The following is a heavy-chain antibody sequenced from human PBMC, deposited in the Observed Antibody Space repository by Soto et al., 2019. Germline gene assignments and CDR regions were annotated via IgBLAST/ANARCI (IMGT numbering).Heavy chain of an antibody. V-gene: IGHV1-46*01. D-gene: IGHD3-10*01. CDR1: GYTFTSDY. CDR3: ARDFMVRGVITDAFDI. J-gene: IGHJ3*02. Sequence: GASVKVSCKAAGYTFTSDYMHWVRQAPGQGLEWMGIINPSGGSTSYAQKFQGRVTMTRDTSTSTVYMELSSLRSEDTAVYYCARDFMVRGVITDAFDIWGQGTMVTVSS. CDR2: INPSGGST.